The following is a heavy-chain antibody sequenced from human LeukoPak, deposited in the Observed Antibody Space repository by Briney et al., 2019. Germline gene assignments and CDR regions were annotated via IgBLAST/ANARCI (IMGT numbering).Heavy chain of an antibody. J-gene: IGHJ3*02. CDR1: GFTFSSYA. CDR2: ISYDGSNK. V-gene: IGHV3-30*04. Sequence: PGGSLRLSCAASGFTFSSYAMHWVRQAPGKGLEWVAVISYDGSNKYYADSVKGRFTISRDNSKNTLYLQMNSLRAEDTAVYYCARGGSQADAFYILGQGTMVTVSS. D-gene: IGHD1-26*01. CDR3: ARGGSQADAFYI.